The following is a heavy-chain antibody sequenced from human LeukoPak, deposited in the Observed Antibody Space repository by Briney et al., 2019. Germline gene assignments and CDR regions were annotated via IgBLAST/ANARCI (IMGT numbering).Heavy chain of an antibody. CDR2: ISSSSSYI. D-gene: IGHD3-9*01. CDR3: ARDGDYDILTGYSRGDY. Sequence: PGGSLRLSCAVSGFTFSSYSMNWVRQAPGKGLEWVSSISSSSSYIYYADSVKGRFTISRDNAKNSLYLQMNSLRAEDTAVYYCARDGDYDILTGYSRGDYWGQGTLVTVSS. CDR1: GFTFSSYS. V-gene: IGHV3-21*01. J-gene: IGHJ4*02.